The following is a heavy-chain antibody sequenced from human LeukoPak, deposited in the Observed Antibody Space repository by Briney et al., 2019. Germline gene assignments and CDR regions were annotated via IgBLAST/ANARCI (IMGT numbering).Heavy chain of an antibody. Sequence: PGGSLRLSCAASGFTFSSYAMHWVRQAPGKGLEWVAVISYDGSNKYYADSVKGRFTISRDNSKNTLYLQMNSLRAEDTAVYYCARDITFGGVIDWGQGTLVTVSS. CDR2: ISYDGSNK. D-gene: IGHD3-16*02. CDR3: ARDITFGGVID. J-gene: IGHJ4*02. V-gene: IGHV3-30-3*01. CDR1: GFTFSSYA.